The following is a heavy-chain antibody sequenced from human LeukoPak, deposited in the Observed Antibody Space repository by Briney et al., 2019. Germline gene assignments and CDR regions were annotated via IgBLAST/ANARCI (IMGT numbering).Heavy chain of an antibody. CDR2: ISSSGSTI. Sequence: GGSLRLSCAASGFTFSSYEMNWVRQAPGKGLEWVSYISSSGSTIYYADSVKGRFTISRDNAKNSLYLQMNSLRAVDTAVYYCAREYCSGGSCYFDYWGQGTLVTVSS. D-gene: IGHD2-15*01. V-gene: IGHV3-48*03. CDR3: AREYCSGGSCYFDY. CDR1: GFTFSSYE. J-gene: IGHJ4*02.